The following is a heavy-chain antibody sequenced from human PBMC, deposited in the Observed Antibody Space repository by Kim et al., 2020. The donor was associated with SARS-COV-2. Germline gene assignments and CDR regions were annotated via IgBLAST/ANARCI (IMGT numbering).Heavy chain of an antibody. CDR2: SNK. D-gene: IGHD2-8*01. J-gene: IGHJ6*02. Sequence: SNKYYADSMKGRFTITRDNAKNTLYLQMNSLRAEDTAVYYCARDMGVFMDVWGQGTTVTVSS. CDR3: ARDMGVFMDV. V-gene: IGHV3-30*01.